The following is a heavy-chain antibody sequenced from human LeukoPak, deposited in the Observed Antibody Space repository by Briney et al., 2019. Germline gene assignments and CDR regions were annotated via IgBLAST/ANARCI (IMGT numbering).Heavy chain of an antibody. Sequence: ASVKVSCKESGYTFIGYYVHWLRQAPGQGLEWMGWINPSNGGTKYAQRFQGRVAMTRDTSISTAYMEMSRLTFDDTAVYYCASGPTLGTTPPYFDYWGQGTLVTVSS. CDR3: ASGPTLGTTPPYFDY. CDR2: INPSNGGT. V-gene: IGHV1-2*02. CDR1: GYTFIGYY. D-gene: IGHD1-1*01. J-gene: IGHJ4*02.